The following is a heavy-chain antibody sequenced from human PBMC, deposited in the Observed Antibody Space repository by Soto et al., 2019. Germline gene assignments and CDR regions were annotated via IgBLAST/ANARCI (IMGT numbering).Heavy chain of an antibody. J-gene: IGHJ4*02. CDR1: GFTFSSYG. V-gene: IGHV3-33*01. CDR3: ARDIAVAGTWGFDY. D-gene: IGHD6-19*01. CDR2: IWYDGSNK. Sequence: GGSLRLSCAASGFTFSSYGMHWVRQAPGKGLEWVAVIWYDGSNKYYADSVKGRFTISRDNSKNTLYLQMNSLRAEDTAVYYCARDIAVAGTWGFDYWGQGTRSPSPQ.